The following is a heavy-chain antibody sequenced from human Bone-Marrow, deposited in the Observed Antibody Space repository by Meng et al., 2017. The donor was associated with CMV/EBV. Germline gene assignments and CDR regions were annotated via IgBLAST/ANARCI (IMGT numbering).Heavy chain of an antibody. D-gene: IGHD3-10*01. CDR3: ARFLGRDYFDF. CDR1: GGSTSSYY. Sequence: GSLRLSCTVSGGSTSSYYWNWIRQSPGKGLEWIGYIYYNGNTNYNPSLKSRVTISVDTSKNQFSLKLNSVTAADTAVYYCARFLGRDYFDFWAPGTLVTGSS. J-gene: IGHJ4*02. CDR2: IYYNGNT. V-gene: IGHV4-59*01.